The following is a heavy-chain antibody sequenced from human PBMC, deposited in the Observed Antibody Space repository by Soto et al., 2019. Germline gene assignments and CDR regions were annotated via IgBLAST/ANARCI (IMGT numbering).Heavy chain of an antibody. CDR3: AGGLNYYGSGSYLGY. D-gene: IGHD3-10*01. Sequence: PSETLSLTCAVSGGSISSSNWWSWVRQPPGKGLEWIGEIYHSGSTNYNPSLKSRVTISVDKSKNQFSLKLSSVTAADTAVYCCAGGLNYYGSGSYLGYWGQGTLVTVSS. CDR1: GGSISSSNW. J-gene: IGHJ4*02. V-gene: IGHV4-4*01. CDR2: IYHSGST.